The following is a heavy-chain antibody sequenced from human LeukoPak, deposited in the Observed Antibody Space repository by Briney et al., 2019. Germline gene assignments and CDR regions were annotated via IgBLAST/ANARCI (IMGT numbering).Heavy chain of an antibody. D-gene: IGHD6-19*01. CDR2: INHSGST. Sequence: SETLSLTCAVYGGSFSGYYWSWIRQPPGKGLEWIGEINHSGSTNYNPSPKSRVTISVDTSKNQFSLKLSSVTAADTAVYYCASSGWYSYYFDYWGQGTLVTVSS. CDR1: GGSFSGYY. J-gene: IGHJ4*02. CDR3: ASSGWYSYYFDY. V-gene: IGHV4-34*01.